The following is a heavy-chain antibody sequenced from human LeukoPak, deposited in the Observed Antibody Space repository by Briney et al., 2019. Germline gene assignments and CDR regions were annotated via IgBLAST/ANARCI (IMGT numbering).Heavy chain of an antibody. CDR2: ISSSGSTI. Sequence: GGSLKLSCAASGFTFSSYEMNWVRQAPGKGLEWVSYISSSGSTIYYADSVKGRFTISRDNAKNSLYLQMNSLRAEDTAVYYCARGYSGSYLDYWGQGTLVTASS. D-gene: IGHD1-26*01. J-gene: IGHJ4*02. CDR3: ARGYSGSYLDY. V-gene: IGHV3-48*03. CDR1: GFTFSSYE.